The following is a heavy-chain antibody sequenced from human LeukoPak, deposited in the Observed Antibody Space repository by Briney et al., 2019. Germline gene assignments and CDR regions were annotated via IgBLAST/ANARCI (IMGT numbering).Heavy chain of an antibody. J-gene: IGHJ4*02. Sequence: GGSLRLSCAVSGYTVSSSTMSWVRRAPGKGLEWVSNFYSDALDGITNYADSVKGRFTISRDNSQNTLYLQMNSLRVEDTATYYCAREIGGGHHYFEHWGQGTVVTVSS. CDR2: FYSDALDGIT. CDR3: AREIGGGHHYFEH. V-gene: IGHV3-53*01. D-gene: IGHD1-26*01. CDR1: GYTVSSST.